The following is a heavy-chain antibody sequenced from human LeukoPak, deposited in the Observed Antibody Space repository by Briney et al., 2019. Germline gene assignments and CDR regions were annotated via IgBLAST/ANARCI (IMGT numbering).Heavy chain of an antibody. J-gene: IGHJ6*02. CDR1: GFTFSSYS. CDR3: ASHTPFGMDV. V-gene: IGHV3-48*02. CDR2: ISSSSNTI. Sequence: GSLRLSCAASGFTFSSYSMNWVRQAPGKGLEWVSYISSSSNTIYYADSVKGRFTISRDNAKNSLFLQVNSLRDEDTAVYYCASHTPFGMDVWGQGTTVTVSS.